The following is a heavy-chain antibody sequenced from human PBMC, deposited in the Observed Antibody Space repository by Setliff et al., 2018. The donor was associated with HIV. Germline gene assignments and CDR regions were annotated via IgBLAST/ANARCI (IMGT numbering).Heavy chain of an antibody. CDR3: ANMQWASNAWYSFDY. Sequence: GGSLRLSCAASGFAFSGYSMAWVRQCPGKGLEWVANIQQHGSEIHYVASVEGRFTISRDNAKNSLYLQMNSLRAEDTAVYYCANMQWASNAWYSFDYWGQGALVTVSS. CDR2: IQQHGSEI. CDR1: GFAFSGYS. J-gene: IGHJ4*02. V-gene: IGHV3-7*05. D-gene: IGHD6-19*01.